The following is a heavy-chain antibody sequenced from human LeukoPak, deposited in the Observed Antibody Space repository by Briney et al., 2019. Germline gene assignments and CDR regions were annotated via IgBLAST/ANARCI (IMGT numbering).Heavy chain of an antibody. CDR2: FDPEDGET. CDR1: GYTFTSYD. J-gene: IGHJ3*02. Sequence: RASVKVSCKASGYTFTSYDINWVRQAPGKGLEWMGGFDPEDGETIYAQKFQGRVTMTEDTSTDTAYMELSSLRSEDTAVYYCATVVLFRGRHAFDIWGQGTMVTVSS. V-gene: IGHV1-24*01. CDR3: ATVVLFRGRHAFDI. D-gene: IGHD3-10*01.